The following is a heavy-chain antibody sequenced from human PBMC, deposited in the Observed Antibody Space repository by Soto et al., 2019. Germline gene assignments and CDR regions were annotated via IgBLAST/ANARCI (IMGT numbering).Heavy chain of an antibody. D-gene: IGHD4-4*01. CDR1: GYTFTSYG. Sequence: QVQLVQSGAEVKKPGASVKVSCKASGYTFTSYGISWVRQAPGQGLEWMGWISAYNGNTNYAQKLQGRVTMTTDTSTSTADMELRSLRSDDTAVYYCARDRGGTVTNDAFDIWGQGTMVTVSS. CDR3: ARDRGGTVTNDAFDI. J-gene: IGHJ3*02. V-gene: IGHV1-18*01. CDR2: ISAYNGNT.